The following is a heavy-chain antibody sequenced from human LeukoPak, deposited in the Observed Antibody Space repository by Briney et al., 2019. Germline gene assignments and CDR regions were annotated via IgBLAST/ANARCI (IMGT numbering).Heavy chain of an antibody. J-gene: IGHJ4*02. CDR1: GFTFSSYS. V-gene: IGHV3-30*18. CDR2: MSFDGTHI. D-gene: IGHD2-2*03. CDR3: AKVGSLDIVVVPDYYFDY. Sequence: GGSLRLSCAASGFTFSSYSMNWVRQAPGKGLEWVAVMSFDGTHIYYADSVKGRFTISRDNSKNTLYLQMNSLRAEDTAVYYCAKVGSLDIVVVPDYYFDYWGQGTLVTVSS.